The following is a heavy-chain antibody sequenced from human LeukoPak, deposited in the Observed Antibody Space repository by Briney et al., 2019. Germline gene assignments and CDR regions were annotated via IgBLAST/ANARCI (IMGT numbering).Heavy chain of an antibody. CDR3: ARQTYNYGDYGNIDY. V-gene: IGHV3-21*01. CDR1: GFTFSSYS. Sequence: GGSLRLSCAAPGFTFSSYSMNWVRQAPGKGLEWVSSISSSSSYIYYADSVKGRFTTSRDNAKNSLYLQMNSLRAEDTAVYYCARQTYNYGDYGNIDYWGQGTLVTVSS. D-gene: IGHD4-17*01. CDR2: ISSSSSYI. J-gene: IGHJ4*02.